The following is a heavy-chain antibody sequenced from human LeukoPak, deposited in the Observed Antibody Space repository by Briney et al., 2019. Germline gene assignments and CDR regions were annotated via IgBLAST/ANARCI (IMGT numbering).Heavy chain of an antibody. CDR3: AREGEYYYGSGSSPSWFDP. CDR2: IIPIFGTA. V-gene: IGHV1-69*13. J-gene: IGHJ5*02. Sequence: SVKVSCKASGGTFSSYAISWVRQAPGQGLEWMGGIIPIFGTANYAQKFQGRVTITADESTSTAYMELSSLRSEDTAVYYCAREGEYYYGSGSSPSWFDPWGQGTLVTVSS. CDR1: GGTFSSYA. D-gene: IGHD3-10*01.